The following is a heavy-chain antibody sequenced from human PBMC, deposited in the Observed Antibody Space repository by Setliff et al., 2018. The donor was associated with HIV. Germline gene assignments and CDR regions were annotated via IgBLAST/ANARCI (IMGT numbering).Heavy chain of an antibody. CDR2: LFHSGNT. Sequence: SETLSLTCTVSGGSIRSSSFYWGWIRLPPGKGLEWIGTLFHSGNTYYNATLKSRVSISGDPSKSHLSLKLTSVTAADTAIYYCAGELWGVLFWGQGTLVTVSS. CDR3: AGELWGVLF. J-gene: IGHJ4*02. D-gene: IGHD3-16*01. V-gene: IGHV4-39*07. CDR1: GGSIRSSSFY.